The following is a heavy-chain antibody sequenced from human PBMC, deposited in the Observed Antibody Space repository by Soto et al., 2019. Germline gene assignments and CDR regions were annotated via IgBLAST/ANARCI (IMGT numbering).Heavy chain of an antibody. D-gene: IGHD5-18*01. Sequence: EVQLLESGGGFVQPGGSLRLSCAASGFTFSSYAMTWARQAPGKGLEWVSTVSGSGGSTYYADSVRGRFTISRDNSKNTLYLQMNNLRAEDTAIYYCANSGYNYETQGVFDYWGQGTLVTVSS. CDR3: ANSGYNYETQGVFDY. V-gene: IGHV3-23*01. CDR2: VSGSGGST. J-gene: IGHJ4*02. CDR1: GFTFSSYA.